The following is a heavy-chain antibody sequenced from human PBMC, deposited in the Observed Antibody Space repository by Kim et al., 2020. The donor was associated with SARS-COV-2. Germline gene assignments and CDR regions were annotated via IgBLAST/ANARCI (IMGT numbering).Heavy chain of an antibody. CDR1: GGTFGTYT. CDR3: AKKEIVGPLVY. Sequence: SVKVSCKASGGTFGTYTITWVRQAPGQGLEWMGGLIPIFGTPDYAQNFQGRVTISSDESTSTAYMELSSLRTEDTAVYYCAKKEIVGPLVYWGQGTLVTVSS. V-gene: IGHV1-69*13. D-gene: IGHD2-15*01. CDR2: LIPIFGTP. J-gene: IGHJ4*02.